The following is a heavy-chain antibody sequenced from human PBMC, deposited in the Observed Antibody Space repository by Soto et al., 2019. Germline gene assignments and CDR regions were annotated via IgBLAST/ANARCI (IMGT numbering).Heavy chain of an antibody. J-gene: IGHJ5*02. D-gene: IGHD6-13*01. CDR1: GYTFTSYA. CDR2: INTNTGNP. CDR3: ARDRRWVQQLVRFRKHNWFDP. V-gene: IGHV7-4-1*01. Sequence: ASVKVSCKASGYTFTSYAMNWVRQAPGQGLEWMGWINTNTGNPTYAQGFTGRFVFSLDTSVSTAYLQICSLKAEDTAVYYCARDRRWVQQLVRFRKHNWFDPWGQGTLVTVSA.